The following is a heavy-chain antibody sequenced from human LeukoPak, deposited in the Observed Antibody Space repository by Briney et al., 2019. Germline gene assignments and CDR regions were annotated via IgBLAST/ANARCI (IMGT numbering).Heavy chain of an antibody. J-gene: IGHJ6*02. Sequence: PSETLSLTCTVPGGSVSSGSYYWSWIRQPPGKGLEWIGYIYYSGSTNYNPSLKSRVTISVDTSKNQFSLKLSSVTAADTAVYYCARDRYSSGLGDYYYYGMDVWGQGTTVTVSS. D-gene: IGHD6-19*01. CDR3: ARDRYSSGLGDYYYYGMDV. V-gene: IGHV4-61*01. CDR1: GGSVSSGSYY. CDR2: IYYSGST.